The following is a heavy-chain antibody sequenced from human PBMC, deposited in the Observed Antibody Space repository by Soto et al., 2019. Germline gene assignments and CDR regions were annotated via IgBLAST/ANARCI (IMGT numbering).Heavy chain of an antibody. V-gene: IGHV1-3*01. CDR2: NNPGNGNT. CDR1: GYIFTSYA. CDR3: ARDYRLDP. Sequence: ASVKVSCKASGYIFTSYAMHWVRQAPGQRLEWMGWNNPGNGNTKYSQNFQGRVTITRDTSASTAYMELSSLTSEDTAVYYCARDYRLDPWGQGTLVTVSS. J-gene: IGHJ5*02.